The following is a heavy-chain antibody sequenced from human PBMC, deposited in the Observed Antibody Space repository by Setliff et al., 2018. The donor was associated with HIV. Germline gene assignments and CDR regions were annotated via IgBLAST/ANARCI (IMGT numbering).Heavy chain of an antibody. D-gene: IGHD3-16*01. V-gene: IGHV7-4-1*02. CDR1: GYTFTNYV. J-gene: IGHJ5*02. Sequence: GASVKVSCKTSGYTFTNYVMNWVRQAPGQGLEWMGWINTNTGNPTYAQGFTGRFVFSLDTSVSTAYLQISSLKAEDTAVYYCARDFLILPVGYDPWGQGTLVTVSS. CDR3: ARDFLILPVGYDP. CDR2: INTNTGNP.